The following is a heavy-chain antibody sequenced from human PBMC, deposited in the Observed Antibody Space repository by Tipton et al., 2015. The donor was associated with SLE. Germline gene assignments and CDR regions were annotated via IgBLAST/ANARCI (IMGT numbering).Heavy chain of an antibody. CDR2: VSFGGTT. CDR1: GDSITRISYY. CDR3: ARGALEDDVLTGGWVY. J-gene: IGHJ4*02. D-gene: IGHD3-9*01. Sequence: TLSLTCSVSGDSITRISYYWGWIRQPPGRGLEWIGSVSFGGTTYYNPSLESRVTISIDTSKNQFSLNLRSVTAADTAVYYCARGALEDDVLTGGWVYWGLGTLVTVSS. V-gene: IGHV4-39*07.